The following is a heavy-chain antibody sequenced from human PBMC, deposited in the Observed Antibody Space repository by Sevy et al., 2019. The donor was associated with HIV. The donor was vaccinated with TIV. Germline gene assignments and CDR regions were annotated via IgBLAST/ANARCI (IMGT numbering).Heavy chain of an antibody. J-gene: IGHJ4*02. V-gene: IGHV3-23*01. CDR3: VRVYSSSPESIDY. CDR2: ISGSGGST. D-gene: IGHD6-13*01. Sequence: GGSLRLSCAASGFTFSSYAMSWVRQAPGKGLEWVSAISGSGGSTYYADSVKGRFTISRDNSKNTLYLQMNSLRAEYTAVYYCVRVYSSSPESIDYWGQGTLVTVSS. CDR1: GFTFSSYA.